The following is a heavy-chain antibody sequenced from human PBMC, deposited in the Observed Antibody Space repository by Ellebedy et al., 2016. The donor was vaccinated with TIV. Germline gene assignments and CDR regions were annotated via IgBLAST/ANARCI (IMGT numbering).Heavy chain of an antibody. CDR1: GFTFRGSW. D-gene: IGHD1-26*01. J-gene: IGHJ4*02. CDR3: ARDQSKAGPTTCDS. Sequence: GESLKISCAASGFTFRGSWMHWVRQAPGKEMVWVSRIDVDGSDIRYADSVKGRFTISRDNAKNTLYLQMNSLRAEDTAIYYCARDQSKAGPTTCDSWGQGTLVTVSS. CDR2: IDVDGSDI. V-gene: IGHV3-74*01.